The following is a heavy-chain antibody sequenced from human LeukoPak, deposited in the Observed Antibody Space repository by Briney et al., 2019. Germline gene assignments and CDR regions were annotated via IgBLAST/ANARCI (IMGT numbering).Heavy chain of an antibody. Sequence: SETLSLTCDVSSGSISSGTHYWSWVRQRPGKGLEWIGHIFHSRSTYYNPSLQSQSIISIDTSKNQFSLNLNSVTAADTAVYYCARVLTIGGMRFDSWGQGTLVTVSS. V-gene: IGHV4-31*11. CDR1: SGSISSGTHY. D-gene: IGHD3-10*01. J-gene: IGHJ4*02. CDR3: ARVLTIGGMRFDS. CDR2: IFHSRST.